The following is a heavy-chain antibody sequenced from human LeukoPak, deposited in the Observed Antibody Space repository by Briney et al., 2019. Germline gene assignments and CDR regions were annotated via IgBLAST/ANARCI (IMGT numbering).Heavy chain of an antibody. Sequence: GGSLRPSCAASGFTFSSYEMNWVRQAPGKGLEWVSYISSSGLTIYYADSVKGRFTISRDNAKNSLYLQMNSLRAEDTAVYYCARDFSSTWPFDQWGQGTLVTVSS. CDR2: ISSSGLTI. CDR1: GFTFSSYE. D-gene: IGHD6-13*01. J-gene: IGHJ4*02. V-gene: IGHV3-48*03. CDR3: ARDFSSTWPFDQ.